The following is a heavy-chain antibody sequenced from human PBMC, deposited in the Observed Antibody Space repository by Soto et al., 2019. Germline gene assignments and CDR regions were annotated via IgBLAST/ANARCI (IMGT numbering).Heavy chain of an antibody. Sequence: EVQLVESGGGLVKPGGSLRLSCAASGFTFSSYAMNWVRQAPGKGLEWVSCISSSSTYIYYADSVKGRFTISRDNAKNSLNLQMKSLRVGDTAVYYCAGGSTWQYDCDIWGQGTMVTVSS. D-gene: IGHD2-2*01. CDR3: AGGSTWQYDCDI. CDR1: GFTFSSYA. J-gene: IGHJ3*02. V-gene: IGHV3-21*01. CDR2: ISSSSTYI.